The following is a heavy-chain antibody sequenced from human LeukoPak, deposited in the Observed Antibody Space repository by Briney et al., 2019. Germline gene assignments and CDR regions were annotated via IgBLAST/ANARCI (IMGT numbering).Heavy chain of an antibody. V-gene: IGHV1-46*01. J-gene: IGHJ4*02. CDR3: ARDLGYYGSGRPSFDY. CDR2: INPSGGST. Sequence: ASVKVSCRASGYTFTSYYMHWVRQAPGQGLEWMGIINPSGGSTSYAQKLQGRVTMTTDTSTSTAYMELRSLRSDDTAVYYCARDLGYYGSGRPSFDYWGQGTLVTVSS. D-gene: IGHD3-10*01. CDR1: GYTFTSYY.